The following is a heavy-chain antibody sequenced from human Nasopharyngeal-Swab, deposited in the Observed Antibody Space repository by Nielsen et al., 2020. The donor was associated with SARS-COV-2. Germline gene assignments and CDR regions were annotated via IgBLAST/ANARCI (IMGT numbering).Heavy chain of an antibody. CDR2: ISYDGSDK. J-gene: IGHJ4*02. Sequence: GESLKTSCAASGFTFSSYAMHWVRQAPGKGLEWVAVISYDGSDKYYADSVKGRFTISRDNSKNTLYLQMNSLRAEDTAVYYCARDHRGYYCTNGVCYTALDYWGQGTLVTVSS. D-gene: IGHD2-8*01. CDR3: ARDHRGYYCTNGVCYTALDY. V-gene: IGHV3-30-3*01. CDR1: GFTFSSYA.